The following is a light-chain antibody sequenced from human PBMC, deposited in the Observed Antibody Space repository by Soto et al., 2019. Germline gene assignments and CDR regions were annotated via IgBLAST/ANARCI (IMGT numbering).Light chain of an antibody. Sequence: EIVLTQSPGTLSLSPGERATLSCRASQSISSTYLAWNQQKPGQPPRLLIYGASSRAAGIPDRFSGSGYGTDFTLTISRLEPEDFAVYYCQQYGTFGPGTKVDIK. CDR3: QQYGT. V-gene: IGKV3-20*01. CDR2: GAS. J-gene: IGKJ3*01. CDR1: QSISSTY.